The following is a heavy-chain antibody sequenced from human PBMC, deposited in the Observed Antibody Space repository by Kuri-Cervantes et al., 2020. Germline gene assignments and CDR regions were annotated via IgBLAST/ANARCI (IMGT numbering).Heavy chain of an antibody. CDR1: GFTFSRYG. J-gene: IGHJ6*03. V-gene: IGHV3-49*04. Sequence: GGSLRLSCAASGFTFSRYGMHWVRQAPGKGLEWVGFIRSKAYGGTTEYAASVKGRFTISGDDSKSIAYLQMNSLKTEDTAVYYCTRDDRLSYYYMDVWGKGTTVTDSS. CDR3: TRDDRLSYYYMDV. CDR2: IRSKAYGGTT.